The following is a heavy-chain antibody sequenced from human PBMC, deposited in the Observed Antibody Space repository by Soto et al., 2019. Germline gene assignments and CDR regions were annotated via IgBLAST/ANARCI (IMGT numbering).Heavy chain of an antibody. CDR3: AREGRYCSSTSCYVGGYYYYMDV. CDR2: IWYDGSNK. Sequence: QVQLVESGGGVVQPGRSLRLSCAASGFTFSSYGMHWVRQAPGKGLEWVAVIWYDGSNKYYADSVKGRFTISRDTSKNTMYMQMNSLRAEDTAVYYCAREGRYCSSTSCYVGGYYYYMDVWGKGTTVTVSS. D-gene: IGHD2-2*01. V-gene: IGHV3-33*01. CDR1: GFTFSSYG. J-gene: IGHJ6*03.